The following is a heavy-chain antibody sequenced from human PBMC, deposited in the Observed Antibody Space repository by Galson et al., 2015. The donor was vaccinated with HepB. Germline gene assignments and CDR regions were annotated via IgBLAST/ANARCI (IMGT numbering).Heavy chain of an antibody. J-gene: IGHJ4*02. CDR1: GFTFSRYT. Sequence: SLRLSCAASGFTFSRYTMSWVRQPPGKGLEWVSAIRSSGSDIFYADSVKGRFTISRDNAKNSLYLQMNSLRAEDTAVYYCASHDFWVESGGYWGQGTLVTVSS. CDR3: ASHDFWVESGGY. V-gene: IGHV3-21*01. CDR2: IRSSGSDI. D-gene: IGHD3-3*01.